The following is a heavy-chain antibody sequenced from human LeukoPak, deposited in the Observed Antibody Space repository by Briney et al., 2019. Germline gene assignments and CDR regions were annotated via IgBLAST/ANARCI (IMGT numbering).Heavy chain of an antibody. D-gene: IGHD3-10*01. Sequence: PGGSLRLSCVVSGFTFRDDSMIWVRQAPGKGLQWVANMKKDGSETKYGDFVKGRFTISRDNAKNSLFLQMNSLRVEDTAVYYCGRHRSGSGTYFIDYWGQGTLVSVSS. V-gene: IGHV3-7*01. CDR1: GFTFRDDS. J-gene: IGHJ4*02. CDR3: GRHRSGSGTYFIDY. CDR2: MKKDGSET.